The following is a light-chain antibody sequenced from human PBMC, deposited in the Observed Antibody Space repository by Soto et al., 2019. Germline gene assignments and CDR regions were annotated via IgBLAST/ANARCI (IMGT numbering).Light chain of an antibody. V-gene: IGLV2-8*01. CDR1: SSDVGGYNS. Sequence: QSALTQPPSASGSPGQSVTISCTGTSSDVGGYNSVSWYQQHPGKAPKLMIYEVSKRPSGVPDRFSGSKSGNTASLTVSGLQAEDEADYCCSSYAGSNNLVFGRGTKLTVL. CDR2: EVS. J-gene: IGLJ2*01. CDR3: SSYAGSNNLV.